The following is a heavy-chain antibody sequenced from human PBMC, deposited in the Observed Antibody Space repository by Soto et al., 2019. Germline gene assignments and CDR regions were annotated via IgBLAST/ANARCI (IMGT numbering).Heavy chain of an antibody. CDR3: TKSSGGSSSVGMDY. Sequence: QVQLVESGGGVVQPRRSLRLSCAGSGFIFKNYALNWVRQAPGKGLEWVASITRDGYNKYYADSVKGRFTISRDNSRDTLSLQMTALTIEDSSVYYCTKSSGGSSSVGMDYWGQGTRVIVSS. CDR2: ITRDGYNK. D-gene: IGHD6-6*01. CDR1: GFIFKNYA. V-gene: IGHV3-30*04. J-gene: IGHJ4*02.